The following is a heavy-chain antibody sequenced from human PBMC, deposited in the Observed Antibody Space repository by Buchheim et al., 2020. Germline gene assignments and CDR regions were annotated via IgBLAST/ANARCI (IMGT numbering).Heavy chain of an antibody. CDR2: LYYTGTT. J-gene: IGHJ4*02. V-gene: IGHV4-39*01. Sequence: QLQLQESGPGLVKPSETLSLSCTVSGDSISSSSYYWGWVRQPPGKGLEWIGSLYYTGTTYYPPSLKRRVTISVDTSKNQFSLNLSSVTAADTAVYYCASLYYSESVRDYWGQGAL. CDR1: GDSISSSSYY. CDR3: ASLYYSESVRDY. D-gene: IGHD3-22*01.